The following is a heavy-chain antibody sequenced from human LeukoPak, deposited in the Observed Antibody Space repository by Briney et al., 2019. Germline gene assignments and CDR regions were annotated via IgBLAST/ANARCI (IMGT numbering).Heavy chain of an antibody. V-gene: IGHV4-59*11. CDR2: VHHTGVT. Sequence: PSETLSLTCSVSGGSITSLYWSWVRQPPGKGLEYVGYVHHTGVTNYNPSLRGRVTVSMDASKNQFYLKLNSVTAADTAVYYCARFDGIAARPTSIDYWGQGTLVTVSS. CDR1: GGSITSLY. D-gene: IGHD6-6*01. CDR3: ARFDGIAARPTSIDY. J-gene: IGHJ4*02.